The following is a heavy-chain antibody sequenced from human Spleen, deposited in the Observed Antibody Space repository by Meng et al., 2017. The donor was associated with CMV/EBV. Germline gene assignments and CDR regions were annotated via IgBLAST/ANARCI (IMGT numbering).Heavy chain of an antibody. J-gene: IGHJ5*02. CDR2: IRSTTNGGTT. V-gene: IGHV3-49*04. CDR3: AKDRRPGLLGILVIVDQ. CDR1: GFTFSDYA. D-gene: IGHD3-16*01. Sequence: GESLKISCTASGFTFSDYAMSWVRQAPGKGLEWVVFIRSTTNGGTTEYGASVIGRFTISRDNSKNTLYLQMNSLRAEDTAVYYCAKDRRPGLLGILVIVDQWGPGTLVTVSS.